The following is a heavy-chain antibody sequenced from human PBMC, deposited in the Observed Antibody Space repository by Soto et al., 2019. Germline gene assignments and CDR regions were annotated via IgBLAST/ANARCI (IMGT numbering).Heavy chain of an antibody. D-gene: IGHD6-6*01. V-gene: IGHV3-23*01. J-gene: IGHJ4*02. CDR1: GFTFTSST. CDR3: AKGSRDSRPYYFDY. Sequence: EVHLLESGGGLEQPGGSLRLSCAASGFTFTSSTMSWVRQAPGKGLEWVSAISGGGGSTYSADSVKGRFTISRDNSKNTVYLQMNSLRAEDTAVYYCAKGSRDSRPYYFDYWGQGTLVTVSS. CDR2: ISGGGGST.